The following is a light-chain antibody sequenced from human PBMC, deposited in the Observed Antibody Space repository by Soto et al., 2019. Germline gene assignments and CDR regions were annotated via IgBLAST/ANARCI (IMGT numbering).Light chain of an antibody. CDR3: QKYSSVPV. CDR2: AAS. V-gene: IGKV1-27*01. J-gene: IGKJ3*01. Sequence: DIQMTQSPTSLSASVGDRVTITCRASQDIRNFVAWYQQKPGKAHKLLIYAASTLQSGVPSRFSGSGSGTAFTLTINSLQPEAVATYSCQKYSSVPVFGPGTKVEIK. CDR1: QDIRNF.